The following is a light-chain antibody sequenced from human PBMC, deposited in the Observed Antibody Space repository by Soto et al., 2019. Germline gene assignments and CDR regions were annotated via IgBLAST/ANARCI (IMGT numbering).Light chain of an antibody. V-gene: IGLV2-14*01. J-gene: IGLJ1*01. CDR3: SSYTSSSLYV. Sequence: QSVLTQPASVSGSPGQSITISCTGTSSDVGAYYYVSWYRQHPGTAPELMIYEVSNRPSGVSNRFSGSKSGNTASLTISGLLAEDEAHYYCSSYTSSSLYVFGTGTKVTVL. CDR1: SSDVGAYYY. CDR2: EVS.